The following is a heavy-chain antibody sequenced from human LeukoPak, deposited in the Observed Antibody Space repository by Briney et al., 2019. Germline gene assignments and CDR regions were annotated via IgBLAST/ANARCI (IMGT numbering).Heavy chain of an antibody. V-gene: IGHV3-66*01. Sequence: GGSLRLSCAASGFTVSSNYMSWVRQAPGRGLEWVSVIYSGGSTYYADSVKGRFTISRDNSKNTLFLQMNSLRAGDTAVYYCAKDSGIAVAGTLRAFDIWGQGTMVTVSS. J-gene: IGHJ3*02. CDR2: IYSGGST. D-gene: IGHD6-19*01. CDR1: GFTVSSNY. CDR3: AKDSGIAVAGTLRAFDI.